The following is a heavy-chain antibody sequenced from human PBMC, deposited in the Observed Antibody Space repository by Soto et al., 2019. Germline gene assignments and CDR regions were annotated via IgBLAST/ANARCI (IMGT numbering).Heavy chain of an antibody. Sequence: LRLSCAASGFTFSSYAMSWVRQAPGKGLEWVSAISGSGGSTYYADSVKGRFTISRDNSHNTLYLQVHSLTAEDTAVYYCAKDRRAGGNSAFYFDFWGQGAQVTVSS. D-gene: IGHD3-16*01. J-gene: IGHJ4*02. V-gene: IGHV3-23*01. CDR3: AKDRRAGGNSAFYFDF. CDR1: GFTFSSYA. CDR2: ISGSGGST.